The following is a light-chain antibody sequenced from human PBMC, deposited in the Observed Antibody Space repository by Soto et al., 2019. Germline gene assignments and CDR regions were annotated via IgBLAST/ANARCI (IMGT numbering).Light chain of an antibody. CDR1: QSLLHSNGYNY. CDR2: LGS. V-gene: IGKV2-28*01. CDR3: MQDLQTPWT. Sequence: DIVMTQSPLSLPVTPGEPASISCRSSQSLLHSNGYNYLDWYLQKPGQSPQLLIYLGSNRASGVPDRFSGSGSGTDFTLKIRRVEAEDVGVYYCMQDLQTPWTFGQGTKVEIK. J-gene: IGKJ1*01.